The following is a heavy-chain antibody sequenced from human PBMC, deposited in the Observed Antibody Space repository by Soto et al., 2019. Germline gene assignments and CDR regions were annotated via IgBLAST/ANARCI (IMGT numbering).Heavy chain of an antibody. CDR1: GFTFTSSA. J-gene: IGHJ6*02. D-gene: IGHD1-1*01. V-gene: IGHV1-58*02. CDR2: IVVGSGNT. CDR3: AARNDEEDYYYYGMDV. Sequence: SVKVSCKASGFTFTSSAMQWVRQARGQRLEWIGWIVVGSGNTNYAQKFQERVTITRDMSTSTAYMELSSLRSEDTAVYYCAARNDEEDYYYYGMDVWGQGTTVTVSS.